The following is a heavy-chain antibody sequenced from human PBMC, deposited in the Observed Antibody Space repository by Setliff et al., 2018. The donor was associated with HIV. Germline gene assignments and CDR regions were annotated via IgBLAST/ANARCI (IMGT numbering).Heavy chain of an antibody. CDR2: IIPIFGTA. CDR1: GGTFSCYV. V-gene: IGHV1-69*13. J-gene: IGHJ5*02. D-gene: IGHD6-13*01. Sequence: SVKVSCKASGGTFSCYVISWVRQAPGQGLEWMGGIIPIFGTANYAQKFQGRVTITADESTSTAYMELSSLRSDDTAVYYCARDFSGQQLVGGWFDPWGQGTLVTVS. CDR3: ARDFSGQQLVGGWFDP.